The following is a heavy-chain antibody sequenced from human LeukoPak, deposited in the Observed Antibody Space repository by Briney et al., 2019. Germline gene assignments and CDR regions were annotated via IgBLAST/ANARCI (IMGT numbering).Heavy chain of an antibody. CDR1: GGTFNSYS. V-gene: IGHV1-18*01. CDR3: ARDMHIVVVTAIDAFDI. J-gene: IGHJ3*02. D-gene: IGHD2-21*02. CDR2: ISAYNGNT. Sequence: ASVKVSCKASGGTFNSYSITWVRQAPGQGLEWMGWISAYNGNTNYAQKLQGRVTMTTDTSTSTAYMELRSLRSDDTAVYYCARDMHIVVVTAIDAFDIWGQGTMVTVSS.